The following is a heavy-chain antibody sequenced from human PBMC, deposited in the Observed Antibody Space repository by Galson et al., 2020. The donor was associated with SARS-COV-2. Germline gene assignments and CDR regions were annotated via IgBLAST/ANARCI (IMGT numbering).Heavy chain of an antibody. CDR1: GGSISSYY. CDR3: ARVKYCSYTTCDYFDY. D-gene: IGHD2-2*01. CDR2: IYYSGST. V-gene: IGHV4-59*01. J-gene: IGHJ4*02. Sequence: SETLSLTCTVSGGSISSYYWSWIRQPPGKGLEWIGYIYYSGSTNYNPSLKSRVTISIDTSENQFSLKLSSVTAADTAVYYCARVKYCSYTTCDYFDYLCQGTLVTVSS.